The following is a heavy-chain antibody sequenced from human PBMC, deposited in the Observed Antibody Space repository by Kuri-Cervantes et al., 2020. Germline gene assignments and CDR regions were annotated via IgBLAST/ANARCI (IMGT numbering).Heavy chain of an antibody. CDR3: ARASNSITTELDY. V-gene: IGHV4-59*01. D-gene: IGHD3-10*01. CDR2: IYYSGST. Sequence: SETLSLTCAVYGGSFSGYYWSWIRQPPGKGLEWIGYIYYSGSTNYNPSLKSRVTISVDTSKNQFSLKLSSVTAADTAVYYCARASNSITTELDYWGQGTLVTVSS. J-gene: IGHJ4*02. CDR1: GGSFSGYY.